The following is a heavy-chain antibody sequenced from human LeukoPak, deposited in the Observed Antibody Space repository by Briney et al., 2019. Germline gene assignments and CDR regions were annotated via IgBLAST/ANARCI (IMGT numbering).Heavy chain of an antibody. Sequence: SVKDSCKASGGTFSSYAISWVRQAPGQGLEWMGGIIPIFGTANYAQKFQGRVTITTDESTSTAYMELSSLRSEDTAVYYCARDLGPRGYCSSTSCLGAFDPWGQGTLVTVSS. J-gene: IGHJ5*02. CDR1: GGTFSSYA. D-gene: IGHD2-2*01. CDR3: ARDLGPRGYCSSTSCLGAFDP. V-gene: IGHV1-69*05. CDR2: IIPIFGTA.